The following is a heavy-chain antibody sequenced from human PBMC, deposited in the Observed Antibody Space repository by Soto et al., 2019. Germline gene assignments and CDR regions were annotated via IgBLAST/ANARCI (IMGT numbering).Heavy chain of an antibody. CDR1: GYTFNNYG. D-gene: IGHD1-1*01. Sequence: QVQLVQSGGEVKKPGASVKVSCNTTGYTFNNYGISWVRQAPGQGLEWMGWISAYNGNTNYAQKFQGRVTMTTDPSTSTAYMELTSLRSDDTAVYYCARDRSTHDYWGQGTLVTVSS. CDR2: ISAYNGNT. CDR3: ARDRSTHDY. V-gene: IGHV1-18*04. J-gene: IGHJ4*02.